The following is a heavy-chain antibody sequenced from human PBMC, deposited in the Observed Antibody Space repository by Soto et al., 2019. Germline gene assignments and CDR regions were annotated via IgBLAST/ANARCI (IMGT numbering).Heavy chain of an antibody. CDR1: GFTFSSYS. D-gene: IGHD2-15*01. V-gene: IGHV3-21*01. CDR3: AREGGDCSGGSCYEHAGSPDAFDI. CDR2: ISSSSSYI. Sequence: GGSLRLSCAASGFTFSSYSMNWVRQAPGKGLEWVSSISSSSSYIYYADSVKGRFTISRDNAKNSLYLQMNSLRAEDTAVYYCAREGGDCSGGSCYEHAGSPDAFDIWGQGTMVTVSS. J-gene: IGHJ3*02.